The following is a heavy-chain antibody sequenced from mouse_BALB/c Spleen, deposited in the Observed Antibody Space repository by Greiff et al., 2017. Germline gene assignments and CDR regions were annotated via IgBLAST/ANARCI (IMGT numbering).Heavy chain of an antibody. CDR1: GYTFTSYW. Sequence: VQLQQSGTVLARPGASVKMSCKASGYTFTSYWMHWVKQRPGQGLEWIGYINPSTGYTEYNQKFKDKATLTADKSSSTAYMQLSSLTSEDSAVYYCAREEGGARSWFAYWGQGTLVTVSA. CDR3: AREEGGARSWFAY. CDR2: INPSTGYT. D-gene: IGHD3-1*01. V-gene: IGHV1-4*01. J-gene: IGHJ3*01.